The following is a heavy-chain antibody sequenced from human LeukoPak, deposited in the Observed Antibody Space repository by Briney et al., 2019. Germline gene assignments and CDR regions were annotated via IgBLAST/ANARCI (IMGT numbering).Heavy chain of an antibody. CDR3: ARDQVYSGSYLRYFQQ. V-gene: IGHV3-7*03. D-gene: IGHD1-26*01. J-gene: IGHJ1*01. CDR2: IKPDGSEK. CDR1: GFTFSSYW. Sequence: GGSLRLSCAASGFTFSSYWMTWVRQAPGKGLEWVANIKPDGSEKYYADSMKGRFTVSRDNAKNSLYLQINSLRAEDTGVYSCARDQVYSGSYLRYFQQWGQGTLVTVSS.